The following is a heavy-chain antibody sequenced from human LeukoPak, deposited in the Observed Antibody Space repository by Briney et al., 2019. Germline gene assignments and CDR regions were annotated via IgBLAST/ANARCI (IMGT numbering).Heavy chain of an antibody. Sequence: GGSLRLSSAASGFTFSSYSMNWVRQAPGKGLEWVSSISSSSSYIYYADSVKGRFTISRDNAKNSLYLQMNSLRAEDTAVYYCARSMIVVVNYMDVWGKGTTVTVSS. D-gene: IGHD3-22*01. CDR2: ISSSSSYI. V-gene: IGHV3-21*01. CDR3: ARSMIVVVNYMDV. J-gene: IGHJ6*03. CDR1: GFTFSSYS.